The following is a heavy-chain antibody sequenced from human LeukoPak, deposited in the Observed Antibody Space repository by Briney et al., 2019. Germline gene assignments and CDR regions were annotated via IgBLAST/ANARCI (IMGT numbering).Heavy chain of an antibody. CDR1: GGSISSSSYY. Sequence: SETLSLTCTVSGGSISSSSYYWGWIRQPPGKGLEWIGSIYYSGSTCYNPSLKSRVTISVDTSKNQFSLKLSSVTAADTAVYYCARHAYYYGSGSYYSDSYYFDYWGQGTLVTVSS. CDR3: ARHAYYYGSGSYYSDSYYFDY. D-gene: IGHD3-10*01. V-gene: IGHV4-39*01. CDR2: IYYSGST. J-gene: IGHJ4*02.